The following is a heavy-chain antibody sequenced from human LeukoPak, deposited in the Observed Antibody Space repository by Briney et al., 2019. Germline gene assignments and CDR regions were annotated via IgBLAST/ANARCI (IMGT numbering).Heavy chain of an antibody. CDR3: ARDGVWGNSFTDY. D-gene: IGHD3-16*01. Sequence: ASVKVSCKASGYTFTSYYMHWVRQALGQGLEWMGIINPSGGSTSYAQKFQGRITMTTDTSTSTAYMELRSLRSDDTAVYYCARDGVWGNSFTDYWGQGTLVTVSS. J-gene: IGHJ4*02. V-gene: IGHV1-46*01. CDR1: GYTFTSYY. CDR2: INPSGGST.